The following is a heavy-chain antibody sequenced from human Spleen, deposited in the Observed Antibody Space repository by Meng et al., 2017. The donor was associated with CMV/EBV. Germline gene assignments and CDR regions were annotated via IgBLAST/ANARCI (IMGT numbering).Heavy chain of an antibody. CDR1: GGSISSAYDY. Sequence: SETLSLTCTVSGGSISSAYDYWSWIRQPPGKGLEWIGYIYHSGSTNYNPSLKSRVTMSVDTSKTQFSLKLRSVTAADTAMYYCARDVRGRTGDSWGQGTLVTVS. CDR3: ARDVRGRTGDS. CDR2: IYHSGST. V-gene: IGHV4-61*01. J-gene: IGHJ4*02. D-gene: IGHD7-27*01.